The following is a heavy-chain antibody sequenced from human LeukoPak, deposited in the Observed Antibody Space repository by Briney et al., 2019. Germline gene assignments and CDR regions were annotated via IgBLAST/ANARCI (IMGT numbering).Heavy chain of an antibody. CDR3: AADYCGCGSGWYLYWSIDF. D-gene: IGHD6-19*01. Sequence: PGGSLRLSCAASGFTFSSYGMHWVRQAPGKGLEWVAVISYDGSNKYYADSVKGRFTISRDNSKNTLYLQMNSLRAEDMAVYYFAADYCGCGSGWYLYWSIDFWGRGTLVTVSS. CDR2: ISYDGSNK. CDR1: GFTFSSYG. J-gene: IGHJ2*01. V-gene: IGHV3-30*03.